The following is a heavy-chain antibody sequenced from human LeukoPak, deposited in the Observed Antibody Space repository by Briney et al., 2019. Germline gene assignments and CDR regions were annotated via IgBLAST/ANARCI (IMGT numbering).Heavy chain of an antibody. V-gene: IGHV3-30*18. CDR1: GFTFSSSG. CDR3: AKTSGQWLTYDAFDI. CDR2: ISYDGSNK. J-gene: IGHJ3*02. Sequence: GGSLRLSCAASGFTFSSSGMHWVRQAPGKGLEWVAVISYDGSNKYYADSVKGRFTISRDNSKNTLYLQMNSLRAEDTAVYYCAKTSGQWLTYDAFDIWGQGTMVTVSS. D-gene: IGHD6-19*01.